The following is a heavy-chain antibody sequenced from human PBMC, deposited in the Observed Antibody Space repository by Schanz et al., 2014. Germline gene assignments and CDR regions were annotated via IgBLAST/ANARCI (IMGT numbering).Heavy chain of an antibody. CDR2: IIPILGIA. Sequence: QVQLVQSGAEVKKPGSSVKVSCKASGGTFSSYTISWVRQAPGQGLEWMGRIIPILGIANYAQKFQGRVTNTADKSTGTAYMELRSLRSDDTAVYYCARDRRRYCSTASCLHDNWFDPWGQGTLVTVSS. CDR3: ARDRRRYCSTASCLHDNWFDP. D-gene: IGHD2-2*01. V-gene: IGHV1-69*08. CDR1: GGTFSSYT. J-gene: IGHJ5*02.